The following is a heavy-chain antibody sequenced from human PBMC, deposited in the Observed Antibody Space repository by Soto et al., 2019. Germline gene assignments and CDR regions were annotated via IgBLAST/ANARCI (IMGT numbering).Heavy chain of an antibody. Sequence: GGSLRLSCAASGFTFSSYWMHWVRQAPGKGLVWVSRINSDGSSTSYADSVKGRFTISRDNAKNTLYLQMNSLRAEDTAVYYCARGRGPTYYDFWSGLDYYYYAMDVPGQRTTVTVSS. D-gene: IGHD3-3*01. J-gene: IGHJ6*02. V-gene: IGHV3-74*01. CDR2: INSDGSST. CDR1: GFTFSSYW. CDR3: ARGRGPTYYDFWSGLDYYYYAMDV.